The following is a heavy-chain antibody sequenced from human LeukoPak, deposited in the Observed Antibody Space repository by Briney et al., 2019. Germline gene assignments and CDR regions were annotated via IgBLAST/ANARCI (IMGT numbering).Heavy chain of an antibody. CDR3: AKNLLRCFEGLMDV. CDR1: GFTFSDFG. Sequence: GRSLRLSCAASGFTFSDFGIHWVRQAPSKGLEWVAGMSYDGGNEYFADSVKGRFTISRDNSKNTLYLQMNSLRAEDTAVYYCAKNLLRCFEGLMDVWGQGTTVTVSS. CDR2: MSYDGGNE. V-gene: IGHV3-30*18. D-gene: IGHD3-9*01. J-gene: IGHJ6*02.